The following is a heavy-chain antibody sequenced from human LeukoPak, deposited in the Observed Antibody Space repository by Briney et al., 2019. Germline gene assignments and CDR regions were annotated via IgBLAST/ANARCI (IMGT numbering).Heavy chain of an antibody. Sequence: GGSLRLSCAAYGFIFSDYAMTWVRQAPGKGLEWVSVMSGSGGSTYDADSVKGRFTISRDNSKNTLYLQMNSLRAEDTALYYCAKVEPYYDGGGYYPHHFDNWGQGTLVTVSS. CDR2: MSGSGGST. CDR1: GFIFSDYA. J-gene: IGHJ4*02. V-gene: IGHV3-23*01. CDR3: AKVEPYYDGGGYYPHHFDN. D-gene: IGHD3-22*01.